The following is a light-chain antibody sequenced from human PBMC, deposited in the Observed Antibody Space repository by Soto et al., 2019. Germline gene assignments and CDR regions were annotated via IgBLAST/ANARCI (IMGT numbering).Light chain of an antibody. Sequence: QSALTQPASVSGSPGQSITISCTGSSSDVGGYNHVSWYQQYPGEAPKLIIYEVTNRPSGVSYRFSGSKSANTASLTISGLQAEDEADYSCSSYTSSSTYVFGTGTKLTVL. CDR2: EVT. CDR1: SSDVGGYNH. V-gene: IGLV2-14*01. J-gene: IGLJ1*01. CDR3: SSYTSSSTYV.